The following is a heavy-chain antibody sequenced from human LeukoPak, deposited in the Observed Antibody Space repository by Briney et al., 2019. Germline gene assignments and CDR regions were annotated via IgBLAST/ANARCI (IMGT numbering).Heavy chain of an antibody. Sequence: PSGTLSLTCAVSGGSISSSNWWSWLRQPPGKGLEWIRENYHSGSTNYNPSLKSRVTISVDKSKNQFSLKLSSVTAADTAVYYCARAFPDLGVAAAGSRGFDPWGQGTLVTVSS. CDR3: ARAFPDLGVAAAGSRGFDP. D-gene: IGHD6-13*01. J-gene: IGHJ5*02. CDR2: NYHSGST. CDR1: GGSISSSNW. V-gene: IGHV4-4*02.